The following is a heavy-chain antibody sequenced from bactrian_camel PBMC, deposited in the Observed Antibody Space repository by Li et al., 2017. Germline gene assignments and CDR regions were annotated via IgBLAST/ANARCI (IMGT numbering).Heavy chain of an antibody. CDR2: ISSDGVNT. V-gene: IGHV3-2*01. CDR1: GLTFGPAP. D-gene: IGHD1*01. Sequence: HVQLVESGGGSVQAGGSLRLSCAASGLTFGPAPMYWLRQAPGEGLEWVASISSDGVNTHYRDSVKGRFTISGDNAKNTVYLQMNSLKFEDTALYYCATRYNGLGALVYRYWGQGTQVTVSS. J-gene: IGHJ4*01. CDR3: ATRYNGLGALVYRY.